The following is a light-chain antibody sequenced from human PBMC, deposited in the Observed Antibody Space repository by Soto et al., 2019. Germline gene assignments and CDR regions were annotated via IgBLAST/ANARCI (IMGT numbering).Light chain of an antibody. CDR1: QSVSSN. CDR3: QQYNNWPQT. V-gene: IGKV3-15*01. CDR2: GAP. Sequence: EMVTTEARATLSVSPGERATLSCRASQSVSSNLAWYQQKPGPPPRLLIYGAPTRATGVPARFIRSGSGTEFTLTIRSLQSEDFAVYYCQQYNNWPQTFGQGTKVDI. J-gene: IGKJ1*01.